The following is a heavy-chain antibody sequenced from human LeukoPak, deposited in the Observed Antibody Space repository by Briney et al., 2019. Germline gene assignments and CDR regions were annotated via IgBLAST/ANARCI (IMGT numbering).Heavy chain of an antibody. CDR1: GYSFTSCW. D-gene: IGHD3-3*01. J-gene: IGHJ6*02. V-gene: IGHV5-51*01. Sequence: GESLKISCKGSGYSFTSCWIGWVRQMPGKGLEWMGIIYPGDSDTRYSPSFQGQVTISADKSISTAYLQWSSLKASDTAMYYCASSQNYDFWSGYGMDVWGQGTTVTVSS. CDR2: IYPGDSDT. CDR3: ASSQNYDFWSGYGMDV.